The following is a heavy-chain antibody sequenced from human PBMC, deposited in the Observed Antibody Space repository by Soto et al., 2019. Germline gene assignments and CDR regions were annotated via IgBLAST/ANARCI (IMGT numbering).Heavy chain of an antibody. Sequence: EVQLVESGGGLVVPGGSLSLSCVASGFTFSSYHMSWVRQAPGKGLEWVSSINPSSTHIYYADSVRGRFAISRDHSKNSLYLQMNSLRTEDAAVYYCARAYCGGGGCYLRRDAVDVWGQGTLVTVSS. D-gene: IGHD2-15*01. CDR3: ARAYCGGGGCYLRRDAVDV. CDR1: GFTFSSYH. J-gene: IGHJ3*01. V-gene: IGHV3-21*01. CDR2: INPSSTHI.